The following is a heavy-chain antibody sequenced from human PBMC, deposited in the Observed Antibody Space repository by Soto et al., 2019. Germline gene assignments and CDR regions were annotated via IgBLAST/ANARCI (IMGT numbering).Heavy chain of an antibody. Sequence: SETLSLTCTVSGGSISSGGYYWSWIRQHPGKGLEWIGYIYYSGSTYYNPSLKSRVTISVDTSKNQFSLKLSSVTTADTAVYYCARSDPSWRTNLDPWGQGTLVTVSS. CDR1: GGSISSGGYY. J-gene: IGHJ5*02. D-gene: IGHD1-1*01. V-gene: IGHV4-31*03. CDR3: ARSDPSWRTNLDP. CDR2: IYYSGST.